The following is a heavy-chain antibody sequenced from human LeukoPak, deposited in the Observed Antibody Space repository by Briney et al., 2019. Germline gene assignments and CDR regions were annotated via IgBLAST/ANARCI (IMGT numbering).Heavy chain of an antibody. V-gene: IGHV3-30*02. CDR2: ILSDGSYE. CDR1: GFSLSRNG. D-gene: IGHD3-22*01. J-gene: IGHJ4*02. CDR3: ARDYYDSSGYFDY. Sequence: GGSLRLSCATSGFSLSRNGMHWVRQAPGQGLEWVAFILSDGSYEYYADSVKGRFTISRDTSRNTLFLQMNSLRTEDTAVYYCARDYYDSSGYFDYWGQGTLVTVSS.